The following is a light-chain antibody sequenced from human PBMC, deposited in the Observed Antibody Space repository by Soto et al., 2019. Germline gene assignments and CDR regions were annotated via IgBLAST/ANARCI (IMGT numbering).Light chain of an antibody. Sequence: SYELTQPPSVSVSPGQTASITCSGAKLGDKYACWYQQKPGQSPVLVIYQDSKRPSGIPERFSGSNSGNTATLTISGTQAMDEADYYCQAWDSSTAGVFGGGTKVTVL. CDR3: QAWDSSTAGV. V-gene: IGLV3-1*01. CDR1: KLGDKY. J-gene: IGLJ2*01. CDR2: QDS.